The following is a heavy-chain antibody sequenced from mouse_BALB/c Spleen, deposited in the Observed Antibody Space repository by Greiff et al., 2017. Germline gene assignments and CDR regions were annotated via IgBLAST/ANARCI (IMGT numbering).Heavy chain of an antibody. CDR1: GFTFSSYA. D-gene: IGHD2-3*01. CDR3: ARGQRGYYVWFAY. Sequence: DVMLVESGGGLVKPGGSLKLSCAASGFTFSSYAMSWVRQTPEKRLEWVASISSGGSTYYPDSVKGRFTISRDNARNILYLQMSSLRSEDTAMYYCARGQRGYYVWFAYWGQGTLVTVSA. V-gene: IGHV5-6-5*01. CDR2: ISSGGST. J-gene: IGHJ3*01.